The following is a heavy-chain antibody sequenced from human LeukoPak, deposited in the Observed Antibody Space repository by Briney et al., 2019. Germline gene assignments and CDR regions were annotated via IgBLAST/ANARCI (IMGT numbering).Heavy chain of an antibody. J-gene: IGHJ4*02. CDR3: ARGPRKTYYYDSSGYLY. V-gene: IGHV4-34*01. CDR2: INHSGSA. Sequence: SETLSLTCTVYGGSFSGYYWSWIRQPPGKGLEWIGEINHSGSANYNPSLKSRVTISVDTSKNQFSLKLSSVTAADTAVYYCARGPRKTYYYDSSGYLYWGQGTLVTVSS. D-gene: IGHD3-22*01. CDR1: GGSFSGYY.